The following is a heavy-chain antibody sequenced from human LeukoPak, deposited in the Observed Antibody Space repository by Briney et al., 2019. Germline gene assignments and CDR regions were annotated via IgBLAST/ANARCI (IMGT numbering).Heavy chain of an antibody. Sequence: PGGSLRLSCAASGFTLITDSMNWVRQAPGKGLEWVSSISSSSSYIYYADSVKGRFTISRDNAKNSLYLQMNSLRAEDTAVYYCARNGRCSSTRCNNYYYMDVWGKGTTVTVSS. D-gene: IGHD2-2*01. V-gene: IGHV3-21*01. J-gene: IGHJ6*03. CDR2: ISSSSSYI. CDR1: GFTLITDS. CDR3: ARNGRCSSTRCNNYYYMDV.